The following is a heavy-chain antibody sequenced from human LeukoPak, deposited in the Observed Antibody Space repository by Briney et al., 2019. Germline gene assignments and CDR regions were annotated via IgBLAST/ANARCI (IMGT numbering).Heavy chain of an antibody. D-gene: IGHD1-26*01. CDR3: ARGSGGSNPRSDASWWEDTAPEYFQH. V-gene: IGHV1-2*02. CDR1: GYTFTGYC. Sequence: ASVKVSCKASGYTFTGYCMHWVRQAPGQGLEWMGWINPNSGGTNYAQKFQGRVTMTRDTSISTAYMELSRLRSDDTAVYYCARGSGGSNPRSDASWWEDTAPEYFQHWGQGTLVTVSS. J-gene: IGHJ1*01. CDR2: INPNSGGT.